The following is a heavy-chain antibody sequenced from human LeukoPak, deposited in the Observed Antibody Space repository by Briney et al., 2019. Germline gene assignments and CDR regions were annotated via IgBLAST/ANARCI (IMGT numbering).Heavy chain of an antibody. CDR2: IYYSGST. CDR1: GGSISSSSYY. Sequence: PSETLSLTCTVSGGSISSSSYYWGWIRQPPGKGLEWIGTIYYSGSTYYNPSLKSRVTISVDTSKNQFSLKLRSVTAADTAVYYCARHEEEDGYNAKTFDSWGQGTLVTVSS. J-gene: IGHJ4*02. V-gene: IGHV4-39*01. CDR3: ARHEEEDGYNAKTFDS. D-gene: IGHD5-24*01.